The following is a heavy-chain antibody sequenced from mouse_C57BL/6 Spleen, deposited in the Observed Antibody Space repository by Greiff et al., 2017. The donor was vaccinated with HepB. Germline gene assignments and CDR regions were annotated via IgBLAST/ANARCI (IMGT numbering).Heavy chain of an antibody. Sequence: EVKLVESGGGLVQPGGSMKLSCVASGFTFSNYWMNWVRQSPEKGLEWVAQIRLKSDNYATNYAESVKGRFTISRDDSKMSVYLQMNNLRAEDTGIYYCTCWIYYGLAYWGQGTLVTVSA. CDR3: TCWIYYGLAY. D-gene: IGHD2-1*01. CDR2: IRLKSDNYAT. J-gene: IGHJ3*01. CDR1: GFTFSNYW. V-gene: IGHV6-3*01.